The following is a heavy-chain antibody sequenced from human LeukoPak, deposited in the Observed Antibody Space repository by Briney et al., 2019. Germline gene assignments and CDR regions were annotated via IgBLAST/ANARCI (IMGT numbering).Heavy chain of an antibody. CDR1: GFTVSSSY. V-gene: IGHV3-53*01. J-gene: IGHJ4*02. Sequence: GGSLRLSCAASGFTVSSSYMSWVRQAPGKGLEWVSVIYGGGNTYYADSVKGRFTISRDTFQNTVNLQMNSLRAEDTAVYYCASEHGGSRGTDYWGQGTLVTVSS. CDR2: IYGGGNT. D-gene: IGHD4-23*01. CDR3: ASEHGGSRGTDY.